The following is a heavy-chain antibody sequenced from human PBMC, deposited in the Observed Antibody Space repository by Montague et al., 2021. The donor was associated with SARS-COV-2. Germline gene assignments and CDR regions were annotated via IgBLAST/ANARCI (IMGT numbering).Heavy chain of an antibody. CDR2: IYWDDDK. D-gene: IGHD6-13*01. V-gene: IGHV2-70*01. J-gene: IGHJ6*02. CDR3: ARMAAEQQLVLRGGYCYYGIDV. Sequence: PALVKPTQTLTLTCTFSGFSLSTSGMCVSWIRQPPGKALEWLALIYWDDDKYYSTSLKTRLTISKDTTKNQVVLTMTNMDPVDTATYFCARMAAEQQLVLRGGYCYYGIDVWGQGATVTVSS. CDR1: GFSLSTSGMC.